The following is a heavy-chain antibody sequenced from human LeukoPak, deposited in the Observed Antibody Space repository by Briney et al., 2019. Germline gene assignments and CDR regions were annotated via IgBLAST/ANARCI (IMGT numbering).Heavy chain of an antibody. CDR3: ARTFRGSTSWGYYYMDV. CDR2: MNPNSGNT. J-gene: IGHJ6*03. Sequence: ASVKVSCKASRYTFTSYDINWVRQATGQGLEWMGWMNPNSGNTGYAQKFQGRVTMTRNTSISTAYMELSSLRSEDTAVYYCARTFRGSTSWGYYYMDVWGKGTTVTVSS. CDR1: RYTFTSYD. D-gene: IGHD2-2*01. V-gene: IGHV1-8*01.